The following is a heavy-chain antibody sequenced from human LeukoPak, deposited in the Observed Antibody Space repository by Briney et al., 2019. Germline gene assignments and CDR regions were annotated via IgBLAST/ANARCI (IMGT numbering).Heavy chain of an antibody. J-gene: IGHJ4*02. CDR2: IYYSGST. CDR3: ARDLVGFGHFDY. D-gene: IGHD3-10*01. CDR1: GGSISSGDYY. Sequence: SETLSLTCTVSGGSISSGDYYWSWIRQPPGTGLEWIGYIYYSGSTYYNPSLKSRVTISVDTSKNQFSLKLSSVTAADTAVYYCARDLVGFGHFDYWGQGTLVTVSS. V-gene: IGHV4-30-4*01.